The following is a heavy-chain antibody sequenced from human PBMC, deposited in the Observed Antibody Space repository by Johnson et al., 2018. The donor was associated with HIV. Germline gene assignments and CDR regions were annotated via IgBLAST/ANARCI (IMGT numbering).Heavy chain of an antibody. CDR2: ISGSGSII. J-gene: IGHJ3*01. V-gene: IGHV3-11*04. CDR3: ASSRHGGIQPSDAFDV. D-gene: IGHD3-16*01. Sequence: QVQLVESGGGVVQPGGSLKLSCAVSGFTFSDHYMSWIRQTPGKGLQWVSYISGSGSIIYSTDSVQGRFTISRDNVKNSLYLQMDSLRPEDTAVYYCASSRHGGIQPSDAFDVWGQGTMVTVSS. CDR1: GFTFSDHY.